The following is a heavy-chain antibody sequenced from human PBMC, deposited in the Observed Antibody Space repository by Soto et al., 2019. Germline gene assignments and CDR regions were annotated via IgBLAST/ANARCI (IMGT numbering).Heavy chain of an antibody. J-gene: IGHJ4*02. V-gene: IGHV1-69*13. CDR2: IIPIFGTP. CDR1: GGTFSNYA. Sequence: SVKVSCKASGGTFSNYAISWVRQAPGQGLEWMGGIIPIFGTPNYAQKFQGRVTFTADESTSTAYMELSSLRSEDTAVYYCARSSPVSGYYDSSGSLDYWGQGTLVTVSS. D-gene: IGHD3-22*01. CDR3: ARSSPVSGYYDSSGSLDY.